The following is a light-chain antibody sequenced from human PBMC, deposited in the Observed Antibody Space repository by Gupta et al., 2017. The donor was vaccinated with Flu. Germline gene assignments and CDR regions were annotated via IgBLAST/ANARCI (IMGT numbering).Light chain of an antibody. Sequence: GKTDSITCGGNNIGSKSVHWYQQKPGQAPVLFVYDDTDRPSGIPERFSGSNSATTATLTISRVEAGDEADYYCQVWDSSSDNHVFGTGTKVTVL. V-gene: IGLV3-21*03. CDR1: NIGSKS. CDR3: QVWDSSSDNHV. J-gene: IGLJ1*01. CDR2: DDT.